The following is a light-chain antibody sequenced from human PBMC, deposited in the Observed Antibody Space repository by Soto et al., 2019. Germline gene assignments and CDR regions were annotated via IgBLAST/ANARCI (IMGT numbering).Light chain of an antibody. CDR2: YNN. J-gene: IGLJ2*01. V-gene: IGLV1-40*01. Sequence: QSVLTQPPSVSGAPGQRVTISCTGSSSNIGAGYDVHWYQQLPGTAPQLIMYYNNNRPSGVPDRFSGSKSGTSASLAITGLQAEDEADYYCQSYDSSLSALFGGGTKLTVL. CDR1: SSNIGAGYD. CDR3: QSYDSSLSAL.